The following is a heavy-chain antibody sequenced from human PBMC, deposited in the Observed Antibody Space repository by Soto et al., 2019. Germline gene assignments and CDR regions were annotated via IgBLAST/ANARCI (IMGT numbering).Heavy chain of an antibody. V-gene: IGHV3-23*01. Sequence: PGGSLRLSCAASGVTFGSYAMSWVGQAPGKGLEWVSAISGSGGSTYYADSVKGRFTISRDNSKNTLYLQMNSLRAEDTAVYYCAKDRSRDGYRYDPFASWGQGTMVPV. CDR1: GVTFGSYA. CDR3: AKDRSRDGYRYDPFAS. CDR2: ISGSGGST. J-gene: IGHJ3*02. D-gene: IGHD5-12*01.